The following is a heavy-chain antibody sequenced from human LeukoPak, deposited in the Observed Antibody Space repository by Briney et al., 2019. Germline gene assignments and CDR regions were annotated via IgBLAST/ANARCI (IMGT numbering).Heavy chain of an antibody. CDR2: IYYSGST. D-gene: IGHD4-17*01. V-gene: IGHV4-39*01. J-gene: IGHJ6*03. Sequence: SATLSLTCTVSGGSISSSSYYWGWIRQPPGKGLEWIGSIYYSGSTYYNPSLKSRVTISVDTSKNQFSLKLSSVTAADTAVYYCARQRAGDETFYYYYYYMDVWGKGTTVTVSS. CDR3: ARQRAGDETFYYYYYYMDV. CDR1: GGSISSSSYY.